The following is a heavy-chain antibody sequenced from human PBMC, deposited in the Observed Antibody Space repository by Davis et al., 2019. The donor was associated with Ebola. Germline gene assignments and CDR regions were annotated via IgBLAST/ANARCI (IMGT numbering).Heavy chain of an antibody. CDR2: IIPILGIA. J-gene: IGHJ3*02. D-gene: IGHD1-26*01. CDR1: GGTFSSYA. Sequence: SVKVSCKASGGTFSSYAISWVRQAPGQGLEWMGRIIPILGIANYAQKFQGRVTITADKSTSTAYMELSSLRSEDTAVYYCARGGYYSGSFTGPSDAFDIWGQGTMVTVSS. V-gene: IGHV1-69*04. CDR3: ARGGYYSGSFTGPSDAFDI.